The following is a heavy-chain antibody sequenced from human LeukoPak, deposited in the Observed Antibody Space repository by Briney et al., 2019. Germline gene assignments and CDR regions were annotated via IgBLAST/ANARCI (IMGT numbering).Heavy chain of an antibody. J-gene: IGHJ3*02. CDR2: IYYSGNA. V-gene: IGHV4-59*01. Sequence: SETLSLTCTVSGGSLSSYYWSWIRQPPGKGLEWIGYIYYSGNADSNPSLKSRVTMSVDTSKNQLSLKLSSVTAADTAVYYCARAYGSARVDIWGQGTMVTVSS. CDR1: GGSLSSYY. D-gene: IGHD3-10*01. CDR3: ARAYGSARVDI.